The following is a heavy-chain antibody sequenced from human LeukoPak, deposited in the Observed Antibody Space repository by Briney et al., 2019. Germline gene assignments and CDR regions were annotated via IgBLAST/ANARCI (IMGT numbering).Heavy chain of an antibody. J-gene: IGHJ4*02. CDR3: AKGLGSGSYYNVFDY. V-gene: IGHV3-23*01. Sequence: GGSLRLSCAATEFTVSNYAMSWVRQAPGKGLEWVSSLTSGGSSYYADSVKGRFTISRDDSRNTLYLQMNSLRAEDTAVYYCAKGLGSGSYYNVFDYWGQGTLVTVSS. CDR2: LTSGGSS. CDR1: EFTVSNYA. D-gene: IGHD3-10*01.